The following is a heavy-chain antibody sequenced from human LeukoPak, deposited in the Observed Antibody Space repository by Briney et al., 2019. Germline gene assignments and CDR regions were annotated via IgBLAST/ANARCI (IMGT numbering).Heavy chain of an antibody. J-gene: IGHJ4*02. CDR2: ISSRSGYI. CDR3: VRDRSGSYPYYFDF. CDR1: GFTFSDYS. D-gene: IGHD1-26*01. V-gene: IGHV3-21*01. Sequence: GGSLRLSCAASGFTFSDYSMNWVRQPPGKGLEWVSSISSRSGYISYADSVKGRFTISRDNAKNSLYLEMNSLRAEDTAVYYCVRDRSGSYPYYFDFWGQGTLLTASS.